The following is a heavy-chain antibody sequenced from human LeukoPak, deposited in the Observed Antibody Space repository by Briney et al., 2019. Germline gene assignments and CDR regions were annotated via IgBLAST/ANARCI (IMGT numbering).Heavy chain of an antibody. Sequence: ASPKLSCEASRYTFTGDGISSVPQAPGQGLGCMGWISPYNGHTNSAPKLQGRVTMTKHTDTSRPYSVVRNVRSDDPAMYHCAREVSVDFDHWGQGTLVTVSS. D-gene: IGHD6-6*01. CDR3: AREVSVDFDH. V-gene: IGHV1-18*01. J-gene: IGHJ4*02. CDR2: ISPYNGHT. CDR1: RYTFTGDG.